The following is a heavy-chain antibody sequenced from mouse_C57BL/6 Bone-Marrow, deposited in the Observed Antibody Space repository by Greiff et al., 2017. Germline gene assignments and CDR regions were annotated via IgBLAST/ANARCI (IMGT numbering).Heavy chain of an antibody. CDR1: GYTFTSYW. V-gene: IGHV1-69*01. J-gene: IGHJ4*01. CDR3: ARGGGYAMDY. CDR2: IDPSDSYT. Sequence: VQLQQSGAELVMPGASVKLSCKASGYTFTSYWMHWVKQRPGQGLEWIGEIDPSDSYTNYNQQFKGKSTLTVDKSSSTAYMQLSSLTSEDSAVYYCARGGGYAMDYWGQGTSGTVSS.